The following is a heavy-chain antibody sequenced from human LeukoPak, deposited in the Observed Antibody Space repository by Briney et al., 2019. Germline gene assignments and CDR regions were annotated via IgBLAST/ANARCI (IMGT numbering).Heavy chain of an antibody. V-gene: IGHV4-34*01. J-gene: IGHJ3*02. CDR3: ARGTTRLNDAFDI. Sequence: PSETLSLTCAVYGGSFSGYYWSWIRQPPGKGLEWIGEINHSGSTNYNPSLKSRVTISVDTSKNQFSLKLSSVTAADTAVYYCARGTTRLNDAFDIWGQGTKVTVSS. CDR1: GGSFSGYY. CDR2: INHSGST. D-gene: IGHD1-1*01.